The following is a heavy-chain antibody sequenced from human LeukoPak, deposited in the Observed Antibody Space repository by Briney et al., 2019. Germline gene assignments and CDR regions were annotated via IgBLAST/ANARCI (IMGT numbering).Heavy chain of an antibody. J-gene: IGHJ4*02. CDR2: ISYDGSNK. V-gene: IGHV3-30-3*01. CDR3: ARGAYDSSGLQDY. CDR1: GFTFSSYA. Sequence: GGSLRLSCAASGFTFSSYAMHWVRQAPGKGLEWVAVISYDGSNKYYADSVKGRFTISRDNSKNTLYLRMNSLRAEDTAVYYCARGAYDSSGLQDYWGQGTLVTVSS. D-gene: IGHD3-22*01.